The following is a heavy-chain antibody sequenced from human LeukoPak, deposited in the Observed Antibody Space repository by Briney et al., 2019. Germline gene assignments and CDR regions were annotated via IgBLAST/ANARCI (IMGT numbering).Heavy chain of an antibody. CDR1: GYTFTSYD. D-gene: IGHD6-13*01. CDR2: MNPNSGNT. J-gene: IGHJ4*02. Sequence: ASVKVSCKASGYTFTSYDINWVRQATGQGLEWMGWMNPNSGNTGYAQKFQGRVTMTRNTSISTAYMELSSLRSEDTAVYYCARARKTDSSSWYGYWGRGTLVTVSS. V-gene: IGHV1-8*01. CDR3: ARARKTDSSSWYGY.